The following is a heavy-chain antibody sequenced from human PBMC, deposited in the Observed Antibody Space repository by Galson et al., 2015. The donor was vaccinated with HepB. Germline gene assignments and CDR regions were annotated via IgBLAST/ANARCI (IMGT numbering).Heavy chain of an antibody. Sequence: SLRLSCAAAGFTFSSYWMHWVRQAPGKGLVWVSRINSDGSSTSYADSVKGRFTISRDNAKNTMYLQMNSLRAEDTAVYYCARVSRAVGGNPLTYYYYGMDVWGQGTTVTVSS. D-gene: IGHD4-23*01. CDR3: ARVSRAVGGNPLTYYYYGMDV. J-gene: IGHJ6*02. CDR1: GFTFSSYW. CDR2: INSDGSST. V-gene: IGHV3-74*01.